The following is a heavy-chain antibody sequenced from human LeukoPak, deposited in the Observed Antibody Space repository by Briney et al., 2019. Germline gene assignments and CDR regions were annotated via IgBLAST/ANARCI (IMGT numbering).Heavy chain of an antibody. CDR1: GFTFSSYA. V-gene: IGHV3-23*01. CDR2: ISGSGGST. D-gene: IGHD3-16*02. CDR3: AKKEYDYVWGSYPGDY. J-gene: IGHJ4*02. Sequence: GGSLRLSCAASGFTFSSYAMSWVRQAPGKGLEWVSAISGSGGSTYYADSVKGRFTISRDNSKNTLYLQMNSLRAEDTAVYYCAKKEYDYVWGSYPGDYWGQGTLVTASS.